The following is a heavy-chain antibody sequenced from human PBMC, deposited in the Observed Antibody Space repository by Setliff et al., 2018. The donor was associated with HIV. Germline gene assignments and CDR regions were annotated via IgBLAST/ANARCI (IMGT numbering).Heavy chain of an antibody. CDR2: IYPGDSDT. Sequence: LGESLKISCKLSGYSFTDWFGWVRQMPGKGLEWVGIIYPGDSDTRYSPSFQGQVTISADKSISTAYLQWSSLKASDTAIYYCARVQFVWLTGRYYGLDVWGQGATVTVSS. CDR3: ARVQFVWLTGRYYGLDV. CDR1: GYSFTDW. J-gene: IGHJ6*02. D-gene: IGHD1-20*01. V-gene: IGHV5-51*01.